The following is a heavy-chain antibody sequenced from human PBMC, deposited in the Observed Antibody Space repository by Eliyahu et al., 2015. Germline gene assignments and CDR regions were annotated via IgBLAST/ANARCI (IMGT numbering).Heavy chain of an antibody. J-gene: IGHJ3*02. V-gene: IGHV1-69*01. CDR1: GXTFSSYA. CDR2: IIPIFGTA. D-gene: IGHD3-10*01. Sequence: QVQLVQSGXEVKKPGSSVKVSCKTSGXTFSSYAISWVRQAPGQGLEWMGGIIPIFGTANYAQKFQGRVTITADESTSTAYMELSSLRSEDTAVYYCVVGGVRGGIAFDIWGQGTMVTVSS. CDR3: VVGGVRGGIAFDI.